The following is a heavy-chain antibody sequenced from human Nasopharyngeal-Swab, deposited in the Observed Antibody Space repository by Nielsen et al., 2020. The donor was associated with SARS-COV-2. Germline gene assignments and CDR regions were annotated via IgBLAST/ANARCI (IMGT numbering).Heavy chain of an antibody. Sequence: WIRQPPGKGLEWIGEINHSGSTNYNPSLKSRVTISVDTSKNQFSLKLSSVTAAGTAVYYCVRSHGYYDYVWGSYRHNYYYYYMDVWGKGTTV. CDR3: VRSHGYYDYVWGSYRHNYYYYYMDV. CDR2: INHSGST. V-gene: IGHV4-34*01. D-gene: IGHD3-16*02. J-gene: IGHJ6*03.